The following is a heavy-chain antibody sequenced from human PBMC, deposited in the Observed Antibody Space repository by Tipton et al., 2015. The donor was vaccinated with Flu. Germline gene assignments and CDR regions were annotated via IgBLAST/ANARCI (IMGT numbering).Heavy chain of an antibody. CDR1: GYSFSTYW. J-gene: IGHJ4*02. Sequence: VQLVQSGAEVKKPGESLKISCKGSGYSFSTYWIGWVRQVPGKGLEWMGIIYPADSRTRYSPSFQGQVTISADKSMTTAYLQWSTLKASDTAIYYCARHGFSGSYYLDSWGQGTLVTVSS. CDR2: IYPADSRT. V-gene: IGHV5-51*01. CDR3: ARHGFSGSYYLDS. D-gene: IGHD1-26*01.